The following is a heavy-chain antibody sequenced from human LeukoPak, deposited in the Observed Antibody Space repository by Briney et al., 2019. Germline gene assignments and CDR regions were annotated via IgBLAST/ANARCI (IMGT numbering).Heavy chain of an antibody. CDR1: GGSISSYY. J-gene: IGHJ6*03. D-gene: IGHD1-26*01. V-gene: IGHV4-59*12. CDR3: ARDAVGATPYYYYMDV. Sequence: SETLSLTCTVSGGSISSYYWSWIRQPPGKGLEWIGYIYYSGSTNYNPSLKSRVTISVDTSKNQFSLKLSSVTAADTAVYHCARDAVGATPYYYYMDVWGKGTTVTISS. CDR2: IYYSGST.